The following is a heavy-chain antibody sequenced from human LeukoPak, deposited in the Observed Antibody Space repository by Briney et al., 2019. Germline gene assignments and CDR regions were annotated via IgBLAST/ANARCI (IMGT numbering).Heavy chain of an antibody. J-gene: IGHJ4*02. Sequence: GGSLRLSCAASGFTFSSYAMSWVRQAPGRGLEWVSAISGSGGSTYYADSVKGRFTISRDNSKNTLYLQMNSQRAEDTAVYYCANGIGYGDYEPTFDYWGQGTLVTVSS. CDR1: GFTFSSYA. CDR3: ANGIGYGDYEPTFDY. V-gene: IGHV3-23*01. D-gene: IGHD4-17*01. CDR2: ISGSGGST.